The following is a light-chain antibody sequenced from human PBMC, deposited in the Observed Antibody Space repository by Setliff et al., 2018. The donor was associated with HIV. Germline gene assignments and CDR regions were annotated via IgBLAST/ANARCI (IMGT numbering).Light chain of an antibody. CDR1: SSDVGAYNY. V-gene: IGLV2-11*01. J-gene: IGLJ1*01. CDR2: DVT. CDR3: CSYAGSYTYI. Sequence: SALTQPRSVSWSPGQSVTFSCTGSSSDVGAYNYVSWYQQHPGKAPKLMIYDVTKRPSGVPDRFSGSKSGNTASLTISGLQAEDEADYYCCSYAGSYTYIFGSGTKGTVL.